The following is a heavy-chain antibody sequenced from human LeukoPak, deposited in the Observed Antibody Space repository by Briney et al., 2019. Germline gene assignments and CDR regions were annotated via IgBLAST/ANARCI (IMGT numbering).Heavy chain of an antibody. V-gene: IGHV1-46*03. D-gene: IGHD2-21*01. CDR3: ARDAEIGDD. Sequence: ASVKVSCKASGYTFTSYYMHWVRQAPGQGLEWMGIITPSGGSTRYAQKFQGRVTMTRDTSTSTVYMELSSVRFEATAVYYCARDAEIGDDWGQGTLATVSS. J-gene: IGHJ4*02. CDR1: GYTFTSYY. CDR2: ITPSGGST.